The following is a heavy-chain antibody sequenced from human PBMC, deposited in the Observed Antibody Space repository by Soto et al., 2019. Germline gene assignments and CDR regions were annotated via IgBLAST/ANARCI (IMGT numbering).Heavy chain of an antibody. D-gene: IGHD2-2*01. CDR3: ARRNCSACYYDFDY. Sequence: SETLSLTRTVSGGSISSYDGSWTRQPQGKGLEWIGYIYYSGSTNYNPSLKSRVTISADTSKNQFSLKLTSVTAADSAVYYCARRNCSACYYDFDYWGQRTLVTVSS. V-gene: IGHV4-59*08. CDR1: GGSISSYD. CDR2: IYYSGST. J-gene: IGHJ4*01.